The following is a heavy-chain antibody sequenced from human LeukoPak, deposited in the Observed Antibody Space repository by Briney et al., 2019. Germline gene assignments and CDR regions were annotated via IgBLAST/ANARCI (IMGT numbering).Heavy chain of an antibody. V-gene: IGHV7-4-1*02. Sequence: ASVKVSCKASGYTFTSYAMNWVRQAPGQGLEWMGWINTNTGNPTYAQGFTGRFVFSLDTSVSTAYLQISSLKAEDTAVYYCARDTYYYDSSGYYFDYWGKGTLVTVSS. CDR2: INTNTGNP. J-gene: IGHJ4*02. D-gene: IGHD3-22*01. CDR1: GYTFTSYA. CDR3: ARDTYYYDSSGYYFDY.